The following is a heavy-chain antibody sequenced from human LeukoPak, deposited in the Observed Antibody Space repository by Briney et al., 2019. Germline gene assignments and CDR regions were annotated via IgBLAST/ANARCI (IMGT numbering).Heavy chain of an antibody. CDR3: ARHHCSGGSCYPDYYYGMDV. Sequence: ASVKVSCKASGGTLSSYAISWVRQAPGQGLEWMGGIIPIFGTANYAQKFQGRVTITADESTSTAYMELSSLRSEDTAVYYCARHHCSGGSCYPDYYYGMDVWGQGTTVTVSS. CDR2: IIPIFGTA. J-gene: IGHJ6*02. CDR1: GGTLSSYA. V-gene: IGHV1-69*13. D-gene: IGHD2-15*01.